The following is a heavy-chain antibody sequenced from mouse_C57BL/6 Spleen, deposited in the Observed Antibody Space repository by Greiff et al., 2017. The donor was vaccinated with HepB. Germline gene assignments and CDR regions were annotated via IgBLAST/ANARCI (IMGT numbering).Heavy chain of an antibody. Sequence: VQLKESGPELVKPGASVKIPCKASGYTFTDYNMDWVKQSHGKSLEWIGDINPNNGGTIYNQKFKGKATLTVDKSSSTAYMELRSLTSEDTAVYYCARRAYDGYYVPYAMDYWGQGTSVTVSS. V-gene: IGHV1-18*01. J-gene: IGHJ4*01. CDR1: GYTFTDYN. D-gene: IGHD2-3*01. CDR2: INPNNGGT. CDR3: ARRAYDGYYVPYAMDY.